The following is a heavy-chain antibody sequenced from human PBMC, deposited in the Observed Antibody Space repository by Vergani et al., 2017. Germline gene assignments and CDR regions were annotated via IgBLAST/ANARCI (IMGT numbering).Heavy chain of an antibody. J-gene: IGHJ3*01. D-gene: IGHD3-10*01. CDR3: ARSGSGTNAFDF. CDR2: ISSSSSYI. CDR1: GFTFSSYS. V-gene: IGHV3-21*01. Sequence: EVQLVESGGGLVKPGGSLRLSCAASGFTFSSYSMNWVRQAPGKGLEWVSSISSSSSYIYYADSVKGRFTISRDNAKNSLYLQMNSLRAEDTAVYYCARSGSGTNAFDFWGQGTMVTVSS.